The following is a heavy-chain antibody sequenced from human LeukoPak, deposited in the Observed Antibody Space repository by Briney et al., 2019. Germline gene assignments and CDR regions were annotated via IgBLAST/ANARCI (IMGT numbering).Heavy chain of an antibody. J-gene: IGHJ6*03. CDR3: ARVFPTTVEYYYYMDV. V-gene: IGHV1-18*01. CDR1: GYTFISYG. Sequence: GASVKVSCKASGYTFISYGITWVRQAPGQGLEWMGWISPYTTKTNYAQSLQGRVTITADESTSTAYMELSSLRSEDTAVYYCARVFPTTVEYYYYMDVWGKGTTVTVSS. D-gene: IGHD4-11*01. CDR2: ISPYTTKT.